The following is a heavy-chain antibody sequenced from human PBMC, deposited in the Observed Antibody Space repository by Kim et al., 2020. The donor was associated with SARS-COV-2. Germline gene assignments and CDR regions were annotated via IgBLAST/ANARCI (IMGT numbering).Heavy chain of an antibody. V-gene: IGHV3-64D*06. CDR2: ISSNGGST. CDR1: GFTFSSYA. Sequence: GGSLRLSCSASGFTFSSYAMHWVRQAPGKGLEYVSAISSNGGSTYYADSVKGRFTISRDNSKNTLYLQMSSLRAEDTAVYYCVLDIVVVPAAIKGGDYWGQGTLVTVSS. CDR3: VLDIVVVPAAIKGGDY. D-gene: IGHD2-2*02. J-gene: IGHJ4*02.